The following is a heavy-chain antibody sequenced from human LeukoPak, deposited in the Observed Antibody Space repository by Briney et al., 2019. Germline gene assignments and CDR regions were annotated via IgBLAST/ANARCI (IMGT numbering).Heavy chain of an antibody. CDR1: GFTFSSYG. D-gene: IGHD1-26*01. Sequence: PGGSLRLSCAASGFTFSSYGMHWVRQAPGQGPEWVSDINWNGASRRYADSVKGRFTISRDNAKKSLYLQMNSLRAEDTALYYCARDSLKWEPKTHSFDFWGQGTMVTVSS. J-gene: IGHJ3*01. V-gene: IGHV3-20*04. CDR2: INWNGASR. CDR3: ARDSLKWEPKTHSFDF.